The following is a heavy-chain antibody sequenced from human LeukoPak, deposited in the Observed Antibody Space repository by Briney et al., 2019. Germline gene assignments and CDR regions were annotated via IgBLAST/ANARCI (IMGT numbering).Heavy chain of an antibody. V-gene: IGHV1-18*04. D-gene: IGHD6-13*01. Sequence: ASVKVSCKASEYTFTGYYIHWVRQAPGQGLEWMGWISAYNGNTNYAQKLQGRVTMTTDTSTSTAYMELRSLRSDDTAVYYCARVDSSSWYNSFDYWGQGTLVTVSS. CDR1: EYTFTGYY. CDR2: ISAYNGNT. CDR3: ARVDSSSWYNSFDY. J-gene: IGHJ4*02.